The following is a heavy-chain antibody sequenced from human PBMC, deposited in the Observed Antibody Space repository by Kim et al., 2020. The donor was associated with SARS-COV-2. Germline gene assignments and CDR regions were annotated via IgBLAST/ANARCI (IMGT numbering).Heavy chain of an antibody. V-gene: IGHV5-10-1*01. CDR2: IDPSDSYT. Sequence: GESLKISCKGSGYSFTSYWISWVRQMPGKGLEWMGRIDPSDSYTNYSPSFQGHVTISADKSISTAYLQWSSLKASDTAMYYCASLAYSSSDDIDYWGQGTLVTVSS. D-gene: IGHD6-13*01. CDR1: GYSFTSYW. J-gene: IGHJ4*02. CDR3: ASLAYSSSDDIDY.